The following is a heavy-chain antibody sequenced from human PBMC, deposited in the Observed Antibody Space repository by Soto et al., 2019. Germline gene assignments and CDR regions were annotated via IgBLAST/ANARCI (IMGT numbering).Heavy chain of an antibody. CDR2: ISGYNGHT. Sequence: ASVKVSCKTSGYSVSSHGISWGRQAPGQGLEWMGWISGYNGHTKYAQKLQGRVTMTTDTSTTTAYMELRSLRSDDTAVYYCARVVPGAEAWFGPWGQGTLVTVSS. D-gene: IGHD2-2*01. V-gene: IGHV1-18*04. CDR3: ARVVPGAEAWFGP. J-gene: IGHJ5*02. CDR1: GYSVSSHG.